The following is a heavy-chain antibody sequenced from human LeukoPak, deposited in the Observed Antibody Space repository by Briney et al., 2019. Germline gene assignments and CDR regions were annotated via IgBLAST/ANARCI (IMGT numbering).Heavy chain of an antibody. V-gene: IGHV1-8*01. CDR3: ARGATAHYYYYMDV. CDR1: GYTFTSYD. Sequence: ASVKVSCKASGYTFTSYDINWVRQATGQGLEWMGWMNPNSGNTGYAQKFQGRVTMTRNTSISTAYMELSSLRSEDTAVYYCARGATAHYYYYMDVWGKGTTVTISS. D-gene: IGHD4-17*01. CDR2: MNPNSGNT. J-gene: IGHJ6*03.